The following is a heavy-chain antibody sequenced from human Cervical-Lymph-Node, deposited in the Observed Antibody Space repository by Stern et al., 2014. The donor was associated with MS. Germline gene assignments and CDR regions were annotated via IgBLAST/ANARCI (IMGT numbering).Heavy chain of an antibody. J-gene: IGHJ6*02. CDR3: ARDRSMEPVPDYYGMDV. CDR1: GFTFSSYS. Sequence: EVQLVESGGGLVKPGGSLRLSCAASGFTFSSYSMNWVRQAPGKGLEWVSSISSSSSYIYYADSVKGRFTISRDNAKNSLYLQMNSLRAEDTAVYYCARDRSMEPVPDYYGMDVWGQGTTVTVSS. V-gene: IGHV3-21*01. D-gene: IGHD1-14*01. CDR2: ISSSSSYI.